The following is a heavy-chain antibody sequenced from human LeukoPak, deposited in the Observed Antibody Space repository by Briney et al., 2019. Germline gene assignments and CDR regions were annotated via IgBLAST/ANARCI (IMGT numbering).Heavy chain of an antibody. V-gene: IGHV1-69*05. Sequence: GSSVKVSCKASGGTFSSYAISRVRQAPGQGLEWMGGIIPIFGTANYAQKFQGRVTITTDESTSTAYMELSSLRSEDTAVYYCARGVVAAIFHWFDPWGQGTLVTVSS. CDR2: IIPIFGTA. D-gene: IGHD2-15*01. J-gene: IGHJ5*02. CDR1: GGTFSSYA. CDR3: ARGVVAAIFHWFDP.